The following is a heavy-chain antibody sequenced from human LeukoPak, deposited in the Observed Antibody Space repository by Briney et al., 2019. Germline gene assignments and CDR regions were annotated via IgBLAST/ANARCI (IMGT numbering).Heavy chain of an antibody. V-gene: IGHV4-38-2*02. Sequence: SETLSLTCTVSGYSISSGYYWGWIRQPPGKGLEWIGSIYHSGSTYYNPSLKSRVTISVDTSKNQFSLKLSSVTAADTAVYYCARDGGQLSNFDYWGQGTLVTVSS. J-gene: IGHJ4*02. CDR2: IYHSGST. D-gene: IGHD6-6*01. CDR1: GYSISSGYY. CDR3: ARDGGQLSNFDY.